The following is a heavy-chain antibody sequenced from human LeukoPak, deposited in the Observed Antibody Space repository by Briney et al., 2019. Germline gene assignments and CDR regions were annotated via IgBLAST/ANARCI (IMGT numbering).Heavy chain of an antibody. CDR3: ARDSSGWYDYYYYYGMDV. V-gene: IGHV1-2*02. J-gene: IGHJ6*02. CDR2: INPNSGGT. CDR1: GYTFTGYY. Sequence: ASVKVSCKASGYTFTGYYMHWVRQAPGQGLEWMGWINPNSGGTNYAQKLQGRVTMTTDTSTSTAYMELRSLRSDDTAVYYCARDSSGWYDYYYYYGMDVWGQGTTVTVSS. D-gene: IGHD6-19*01.